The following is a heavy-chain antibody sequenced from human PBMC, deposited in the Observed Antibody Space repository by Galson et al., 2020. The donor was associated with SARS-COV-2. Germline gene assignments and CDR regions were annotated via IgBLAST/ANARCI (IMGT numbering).Heavy chain of an antibody. CDR2: INPSAGRT. D-gene: IGHD3-22*01. V-gene: IGHV1-46*03. CDR1: GYTFTNYH. Sequence: ASVKVSCKASGYTFTNYHVHWVRQAPGQGLEWMGIINPSAGRTNYAQNFQGRVTMTRDTSTNTAYMELSSLTSEDTAVYYCARARCTITVVVRCSVEDASVIWGQGAMVTVSS. J-gene: IGHJ3*02. CDR3: ARARCTITVVVRCSVEDASVI.